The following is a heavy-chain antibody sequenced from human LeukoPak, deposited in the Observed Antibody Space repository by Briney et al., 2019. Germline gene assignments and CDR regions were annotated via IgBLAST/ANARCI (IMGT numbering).Heavy chain of an antibody. Sequence: SETLSLTCTVSGGSISSYYWSWIRQPPGKGLEWIGYIYYSGSTNYNPSLKSRVTISVDASKNQFSLKLSSVTAADTAVYYCARGASGYCSSTSCLDSDYWGQGTLVTVSS. CDR1: GGSISSYY. J-gene: IGHJ4*02. D-gene: IGHD2-2*01. CDR2: IYYSGST. V-gene: IGHV4-59*01. CDR3: ARGASGYCSSTSCLDSDY.